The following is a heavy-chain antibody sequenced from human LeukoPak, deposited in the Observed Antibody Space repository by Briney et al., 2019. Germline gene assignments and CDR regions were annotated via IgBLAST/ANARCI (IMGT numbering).Heavy chain of an antibody. V-gene: IGHV3-23*01. D-gene: IGHD2-2*01. Sequence: GGSLRLSCAASGFTFSSYAMSWVRQAPGKGLEWVSAISGSGGSTYYADSVKGRFTISRDNSKNTLYLQMNSLRAEDTAVYYCASTSQPLHPYYLDYWGQGTLVTVSS. CDR2: ISGSGGST. CDR3: ASTSQPLHPYYLDY. J-gene: IGHJ4*02. CDR1: GFTFSSYA.